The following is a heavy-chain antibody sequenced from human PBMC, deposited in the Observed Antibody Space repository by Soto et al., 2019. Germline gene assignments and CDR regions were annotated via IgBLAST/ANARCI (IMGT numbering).Heavy chain of an antibody. CDR1: GGSISGYY. D-gene: IGHD6-13*01. CDR2: IYHSGST. V-gene: IGHV4-59*01. Sequence: PSETLSLTCTVSGGSISGYYWSWIRQPPGEGLEWIGYIYHSGSTNYNPSLKSRVTMSVATSKNEFSLKLTSVTAADTAVFYCARAGSSSWYGYFDFWGQGALVTVSS. CDR3: ARAGSSSWYGYFDF. J-gene: IGHJ4*02.